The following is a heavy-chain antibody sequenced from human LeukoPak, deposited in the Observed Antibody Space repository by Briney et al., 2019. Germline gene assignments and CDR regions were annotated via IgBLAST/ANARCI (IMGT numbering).Heavy chain of an antibody. D-gene: IGHD2-15*01. CDR1: GLTFSNAW. CDR2: IKSKTDGGTT. J-gene: IGHJ4*02. CDR3: TALGAASEY. Sequence: GGSLRLSCVGSGLTFSNAWMSWIRQAPGKGLQWVGHIKSKTDGGTTEYAAPVKGRFTISRDDSKNTLYLQVNSLKNEDAALYYCTALGAASEYWGQGALVTVSS. V-gene: IGHV3-15*01.